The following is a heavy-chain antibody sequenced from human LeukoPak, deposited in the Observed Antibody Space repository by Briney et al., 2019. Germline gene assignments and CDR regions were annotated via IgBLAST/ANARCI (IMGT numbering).Heavy chain of an antibody. V-gene: IGHV1-2*02. CDR3: ARERRHDTSRAGCXXDP. J-gene: IGHJ5*02. Sequence: ASVKVSCKASGYTFTGYYMHWVRQAPGQGLEWMGWINPNSGGTNYAQKFQGRVATTRDTSISTAYMERSKLRPSDTAGYYCARERRHDTSRAGCXXDPWGQGTLVTVSS. D-gene: IGHD2-2*01. CDR1: GYTFTGYY. CDR2: INPNSGGT.